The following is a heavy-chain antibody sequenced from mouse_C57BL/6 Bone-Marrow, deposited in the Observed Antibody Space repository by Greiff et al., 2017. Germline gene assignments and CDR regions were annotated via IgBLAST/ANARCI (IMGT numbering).Heavy chain of an antibody. CDR2: ISNLAYSI. J-gene: IGHJ1*03. CDR1: GFTFSDYG. V-gene: IGHV5-15*01. CDR3: ARRYYGSSYVPLYWYFDV. D-gene: IGHD1-1*01. Sequence: EVMLVESGGGLVQPGGSLKLSCAASGFTFSDYGMAWVRQAPRKGPEWVAFISNLAYSIYYADTVTGRFTISRENAKNTLYLEMSSLRSEDTAMYYCARRYYGSSYVPLYWYFDVWGTGTTGTVSS.